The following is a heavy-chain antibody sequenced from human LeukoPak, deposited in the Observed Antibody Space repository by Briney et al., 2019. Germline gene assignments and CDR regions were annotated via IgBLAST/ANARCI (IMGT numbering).Heavy chain of an antibody. CDR2: IYPGDSDT. J-gene: IGHJ4*02. CDR1: GYSFTSYW. D-gene: IGHD3-22*01. Sequence: GESLKISCKGSGYSFTSYWIGWVRQMPGKGLEWRGIIYPGDSDTRYSPSFQGQVTISADKSISTAYLQWSSLKASDTAMYYCARVVFDSSGYLDYWGQGTLVTVSS. CDR3: ARVVFDSSGYLDY. V-gene: IGHV5-51*01.